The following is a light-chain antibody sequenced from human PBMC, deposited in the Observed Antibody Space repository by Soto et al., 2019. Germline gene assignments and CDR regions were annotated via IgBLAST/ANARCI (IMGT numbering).Light chain of an antibody. Sequence: EVVLTQSPGTLSLSPGERATLSCRASQIITINSLAWYQQKPGQPPRLLIYAASTRASAIPDRFSGSGSGTDFTLTISRLQPEDFALYYCQQYGDSPFTFGPGTRVDVK. CDR2: AAS. CDR1: QIITINS. V-gene: IGKV3-20*01. CDR3: QQYGDSPFT. J-gene: IGKJ3*01.